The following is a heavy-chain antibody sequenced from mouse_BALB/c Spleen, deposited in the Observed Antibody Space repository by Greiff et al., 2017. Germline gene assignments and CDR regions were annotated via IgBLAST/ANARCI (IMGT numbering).Heavy chain of an antibody. CDR2: IWAGGST. CDR1: GFSLTSYG. J-gene: IGHJ4*01. CDR3: ARAPLYAMDY. V-gene: IGHV2-9*02. Sequence: VQGVESGPGLVAPSQSLSITCTVSGFSLTSYGVHWVRQPPGKGLEWLGVIWAGGSTNYNSALMSRLSISKDNSKSQVFLKMNSLQTDDTAMYYCARAPLYAMDYWGQGTSVTVSA.